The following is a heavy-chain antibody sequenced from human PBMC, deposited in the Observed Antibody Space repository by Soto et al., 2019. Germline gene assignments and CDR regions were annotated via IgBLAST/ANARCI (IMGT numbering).Heavy chain of an antibody. J-gene: IGHJ6*03. CDR3: ARVHRWSTTVTPNPYYYYMDV. V-gene: IGHV3-33*01. D-gene: IGHD4-17*01. CDR1: GFTFSSYG. Sequence: GGSLRLSCAASGFTFSSYGMHWVRQAPGKGLEWVAVIWYDGSNKYYADSVKGRFTISRDNSKNTLYLQMNSLRAEDTAGYYCARVHRWSTTVTPNPYYYYMDVWGKGTTVTVSS. CDR2: IWYDGSNK.